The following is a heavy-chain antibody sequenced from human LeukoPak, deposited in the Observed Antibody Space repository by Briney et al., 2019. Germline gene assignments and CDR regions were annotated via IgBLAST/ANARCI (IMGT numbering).Heavy chain of an antibody. CDR2: IYQTGST. CDR1: GSSITNDYYY. CDR3: ARAAFGVVNPDY. V-gene: IGHV4-30-2*01. Sequence: PSQTLSLTCSVSGSSITNDYYYWSWIRQPPGKGLEWIGYIYQTGSTFYNPSLKSRVTISVDRSKNQVSLNLHSVTAADTAVYYCARAAFGVVNPDYWGQGTLVTVSS. J-gene: IGHJ4*02. D-gene: IGHD3-3*01.